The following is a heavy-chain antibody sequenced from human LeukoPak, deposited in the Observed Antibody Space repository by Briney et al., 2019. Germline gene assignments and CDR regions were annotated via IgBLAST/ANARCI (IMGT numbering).Heavy chain of an antibody. CDR2: IYYSGST. J-gene: IGHJ6*02. CDR1: GGPISSYY. D-gene: IGHD1-26*01. V-gene: IGHV4-59*01. Sequence: PSETLSLTCTVSGGPISSYYWSWIRQPPGKRLEWIGYIYYSGSTNYNPSLKSRVTISVDTSKNQFSLKLSSVTAADTAIYYCARVFEGSGSSEHHYYYGMDVWGQGTTVTVSS. CDR3: ARVFEGSGSSEHHYYYGMDV.